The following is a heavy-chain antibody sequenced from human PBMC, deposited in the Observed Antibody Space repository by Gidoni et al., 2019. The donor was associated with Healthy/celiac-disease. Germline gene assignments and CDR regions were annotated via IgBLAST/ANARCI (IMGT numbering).Heavy chain of an antibody. CDR2: INHSGST. CDR3: ARQPPTYSSSKVYYYYYMDV. J-gene: IGHJ6*03. Sequence: QVQLQQWGAGLLKPSETLSLTCAVYGGSFSGYYWSWIRQPPGKGLEWIGEINHSGSTNYNPSLKSRVTISVDTSKNQFSLKLSSVTAADTAVYYCARQPPTYSSSKVYYYYYMDVWGKGTTVTVSS. D-gene: IGHD6-6*01. CDR1: GGSFSGYY. V-gene: IGHV4-34*01.